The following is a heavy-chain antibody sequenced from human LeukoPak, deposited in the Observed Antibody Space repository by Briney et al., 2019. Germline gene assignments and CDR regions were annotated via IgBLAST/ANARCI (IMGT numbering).Heavy chain of an antibody. V-gene: IGHV3-15*01. CDR1: GFIFSSAW. J-gene: IGHJ4*02. D-gene: IGHD2-2*01. CDR3: ARGLCTSTGCYQGPSDF. Sequence: PGESLRLSCEASGFIFSSAWMTWVRQAPGKGLEWVGHIKNKTNGGTTDYAAPVKGRFSISRDDSKKTLYLQMNRLRTEDTAVYYCARGLCTSTGCYQGPSDFWGQGMLVTVSS. CDR2: IKNKTNGGTT.